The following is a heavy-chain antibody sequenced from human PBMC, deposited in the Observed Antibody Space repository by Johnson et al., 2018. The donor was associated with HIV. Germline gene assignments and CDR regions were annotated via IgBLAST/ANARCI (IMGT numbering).Heavy chain of an antibody. Sequence: VQLVESGGGVVRPGGSLRLSCVGSGFTFDDYALSWVRQLPGKGLEWVSGISWNGGSTAYADSVKGRFTISRDNAKNSLYLQMHSLSVEDTASYYCSRDLVGSPRAFDIWGQGTMVTVSS. CDR2: ISWNGGST. CDR1: GFTFDDYA. D-gene: IGHD2-8*02. CDR3: SRDLVGSPRAFDI. V-gene: IGHV3-20*04. J-gene: IGHJ3*02.